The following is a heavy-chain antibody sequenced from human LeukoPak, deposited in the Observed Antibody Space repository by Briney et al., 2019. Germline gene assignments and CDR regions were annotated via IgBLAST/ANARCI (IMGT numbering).Heavy chain of an antibody. CDR3: AELGITMIGGV. Sequence: SETLSLTCTVSGGSMNIYYWSWIRQPPGKGLEWIGYIYNTERSNYNPSLKSRVTMSVDTSKNQFSLKLSSVTAADTAVYYCAELGITMIGGVWGKGTTVTISS. CDR2: IYNTERS. CDR1: GGSMNIYY. J-gene: IGHJ6*04. D-gene: IGHD3-10*02. V-gene: IGHV4-59*01.